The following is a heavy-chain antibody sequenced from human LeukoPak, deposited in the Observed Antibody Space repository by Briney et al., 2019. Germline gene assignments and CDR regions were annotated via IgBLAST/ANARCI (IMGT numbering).Heavy chain of an antibody. Sequence: SETLSLTCTVSGYSISSGYYWGWIRQPPGKGLEWIVSIYHSGSTYYNPSLKSRVTISVDTSKNQFSLKLSSVTAADTAVYYCARDGWYYYDSSGYYEIDYWGQGTLVTVSS. CDR1: GYSISSGYY. CDR3: ARDGWYYYDSSGYYEIDY. CDR2: IYHSGST. J-gene: IGHJ4*02. V-gene: IGHV4-38-2*02. D-gene: IGHD3-22*01.